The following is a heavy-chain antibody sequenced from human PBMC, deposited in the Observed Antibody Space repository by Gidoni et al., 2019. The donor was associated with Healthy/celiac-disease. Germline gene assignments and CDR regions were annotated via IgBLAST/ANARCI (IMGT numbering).Heavy chain of an antibody. Sequence: EVQLVESGGGLVQPGGSLRLSCSASGFTFSSYAMHCVRQSPGKGLEYVSAISSNGGSTYYADSVKGRCTISRDNSKNTLYLQMSSLRAEDTAVYYCVKEPTGIAAAGTPPYFDYWGQGTLVTVSS. V-gene: IGHV3-64D*09. CDR3: VKEPTGIAAAGTPPYFDY. CDR2: ISSNGGST. J-gene: IGHJ4*02. D-gene: IGHD6-13*01. CDR1: GFTFSSYA.